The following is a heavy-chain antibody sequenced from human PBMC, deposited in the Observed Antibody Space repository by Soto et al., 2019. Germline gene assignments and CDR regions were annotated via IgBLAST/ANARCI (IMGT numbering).Heavy chain of an antibody. CDR1: GGTFSSYT. V-gene: IGHV1-69*02. D-gene: IGHD2-2*01. CDR3: AGYCSSTSCYVKNNWFDP. J-gene: IGHJ5*02. Sequence: QVQLVQSGAEVQKPGSSVKVSCKASGGTFSSYTISWVRQAPGQGLEWMGRIIPILGIANYAQKFQGRVTITADKSTSTAYMELSSLRSEDTAVYYCAGYCSSTSCYVKNNWFDPWGQGTLVTVSS. CDR2: IIPILGIA.